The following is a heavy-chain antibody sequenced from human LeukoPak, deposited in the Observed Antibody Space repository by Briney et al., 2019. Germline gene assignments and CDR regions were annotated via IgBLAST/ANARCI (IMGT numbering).Heavy chain of an antibody. CDR1: GGSFSGYY. CDR2: INHSGST. D-gene: IGHD3-3*01. CDR3: ARGDNDFWSGYLYY. V-gene: IGHV4-34*01. J-gene: IGHJ4*02. Sequence: SETLSLTCAVYGGSFSGYYWSWIRQPPGKGLEWIGEINHSGSTNYNPSLKSRVTISVDTSKNQFSLKLSSVTAADTAVYYCARGDNDFWSGYLYYWGQGTLVTVPS.